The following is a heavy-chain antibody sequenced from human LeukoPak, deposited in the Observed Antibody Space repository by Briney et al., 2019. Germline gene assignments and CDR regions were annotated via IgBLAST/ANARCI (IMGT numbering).Heavy chain of an antibody. V-gene: IGHV3-23*01. J-gene: IGHJ4*02. Sequence: PGGSLRLSCAASGFTFSSYAMSWVRQAPGKGLEWVSAISGSVGSTYYADSVKGRFTISRDNSKNTLYLQMNSLRAEDTAVYYCAKDPGEEVYYYGSGSPADYWGQGTLVTVSS. D-gene: IGHD3-10*01. CDR3: AKDPGEEVYYYGSGSPADY. CDR1: GFTFSSYA. CDR2: ISGSVGST.